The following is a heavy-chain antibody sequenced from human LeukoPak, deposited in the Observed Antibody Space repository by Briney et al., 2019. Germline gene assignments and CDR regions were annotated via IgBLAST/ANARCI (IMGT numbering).Heavy chain of an antibody. J-gene: IGHJ3*01. CDR2: INYSGST. V-gene: IGHV4-34*01. CDR1: GGPFSGYY. CDR3: AKVYSSPSRDAFDV. Sequence: PSETLSLTCAVYGGPFSGYYWSWIRQPPGKGLDWIGEINYSGSTNYNASLESRVTISADTSKKQFTLNLSSVTAADTAVYYCAKVYSSPSRDAFDVWGPGTMVTVSS. D-gene: IGHD6-6*01.